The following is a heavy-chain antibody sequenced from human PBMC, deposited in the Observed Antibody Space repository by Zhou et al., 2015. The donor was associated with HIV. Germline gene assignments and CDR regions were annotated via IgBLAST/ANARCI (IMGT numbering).Heavy chain of an antibody. D-gene: IGHD6-13*01. CDR2: IWFDGHNK. CDR3: ARELPAGYSSRWGPFDY. CDR1: GFTFSNYG. V-gene: IGHV3-33*01. J-gene: IGHJ4*02. Sequence: QVQLVESGGGVVQPGRSLRLSCAASGFTFSNYGIHWVRQAPGKGLEWVAVIWFDGHNKDYVDSVKGRFTISRDNSKNTVYLQMNRLRVDDTAVYYCARELPAGYSSRWGPFDYWGQGTLVTVSS.